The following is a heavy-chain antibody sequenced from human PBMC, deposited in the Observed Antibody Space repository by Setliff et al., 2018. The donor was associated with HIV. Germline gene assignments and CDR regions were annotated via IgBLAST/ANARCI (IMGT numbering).Heavy chain of an antibody. CDR2: ISSSSSYI. Sequence: PGGSLRLSCAASGFTFSTRAMTWVRQAPGKGLEWVSSISSSSSYIYYADSLKGRFTISRDNAKNSLYLQMNSLRAEDTAVYYRARAVHSGWYYFDYWGQGTLVTVSS. CDR1: GFTFSTRA. D-gene: IGHD6-19*01. V-gene: IGHV3-21*01. J-gene: IGHJ4*02. CDR3: ARAVHSGWYYFDY.